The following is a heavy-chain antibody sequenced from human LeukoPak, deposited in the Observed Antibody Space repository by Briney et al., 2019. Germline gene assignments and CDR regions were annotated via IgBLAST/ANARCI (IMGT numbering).Heavy chain of an antibody. J-gene: IGHJ4*02. CDR1: GGSISSYY. D-gene: IGHD6-13*01. CDR2: IYHSGST. V-gene: IGHV4-59*08. CDR3: ARSNIYSSNWKFDY. Sequence: SETLSLTCSVSGGSISSYYWSWIRQPPGKGLEWIGYIYHSGSTNYNPSLRSRVTISVDTSKNQFSLKLSSVTAADTAVYYCARSNIYSSNWKFDYWGQGTLVAVYS.